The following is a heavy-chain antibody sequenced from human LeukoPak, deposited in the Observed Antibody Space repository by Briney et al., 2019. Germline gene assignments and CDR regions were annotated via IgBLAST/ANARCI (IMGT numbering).Heavy chain of an antibody. J-gene: IGHJ4*02. Sequence: PSETLSLTCAVYGGSFSGYYWSWIRQPPGKGLEWIGEINHSGSTNYNPSLKSRVTISVDTSKNQFSLKLSSVTAADTAVYYCARMGHSWSSPFDYWGQGTLVTVSS. CDR3: ARMGHSWSSPFDY. V-gene: IGHV4-34*01. CDR1: GGSFSGYY. CDR2: INHSGST. D-gene: IGHD1-26*01.